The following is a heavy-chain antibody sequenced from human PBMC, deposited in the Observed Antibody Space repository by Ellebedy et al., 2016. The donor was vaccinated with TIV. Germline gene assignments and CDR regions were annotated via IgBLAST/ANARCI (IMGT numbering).Heavy chain of an antibody. Sequence: AASVKVSCKASGYTFTSYYMHWVRQAPGQGLEWMGIINPSGGSTSYAQKFQGRVTMTRDTSTSTVYMELSSLRSEDTAVYYCARTPEWSGYDPLHFDYWGQGTLVTVSS. CDR1: GYTFTSYY. V-gene: IGHV1-46*01. CDR2: INPSGGST. D-gene: IGHD5-12*01. CDR3: ARTPEWSGYDPLHFDY. J-gene: IGHJ4*02.